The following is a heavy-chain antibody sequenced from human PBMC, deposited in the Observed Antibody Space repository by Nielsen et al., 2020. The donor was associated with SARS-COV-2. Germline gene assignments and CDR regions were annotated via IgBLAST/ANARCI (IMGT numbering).Heavy chain of an antibody. CDR1: GYTFTSYD. J-gene: IGHJ4*02. Sequence: ASVKVSCKASGYTFTSYDINWVRQATGQGLEWMGWMNPSSGNTGYAQKFQGRVTVTRNTSISTAYMELSSLRSEDTAVYYCARRGDYDILTGYHFDYWGQGTLVTVSS. V-gene: IGHV1-8*01. CDR2: MNPSSGNT. CDR3: ARRGDYDILTGYHFDY. D-gene: IGHD3-9*01.